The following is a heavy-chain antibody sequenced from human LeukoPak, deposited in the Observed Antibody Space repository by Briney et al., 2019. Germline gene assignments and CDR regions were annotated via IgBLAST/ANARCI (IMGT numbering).Heavy chain of an antibody. Sequence: GSSVKVSCKASGGTFGSYAISWVRQAPGQGLEWMGGIIPIFGTANYAQKFQGRVTITADESTGTAYMELSSLRSEDTAVYYCASLSGSYFATPRGSGMDVWGQGTTVTVSS. V-gene: IGHV1-69*01. CDR1: GGTFGSYA. CDR2: IIPIFGTA. CDR3: ASLSGSYFATPRGSGMDV. J-gene: IGHJ6*02. D-gene: IGHD1-26*01.